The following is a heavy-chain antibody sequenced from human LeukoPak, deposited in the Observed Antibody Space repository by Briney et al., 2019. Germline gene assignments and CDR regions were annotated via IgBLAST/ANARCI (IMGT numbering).Heavy chain of an antibody. J-gene: IGHJ4*02. D-gene: IGHD6-6*01. CDR1: GFTFTSYG. CDR3: ARDYFEYSSSSGFGY. V-gene: IGHV1-18*01. CDR2: ISAYNGNT. Sequence: GGSLRLSCAASGFTFTSYGISWVRQAPGQGLEWMGWISAYNGNTNYAQKLQGRVTMTTDTSTSTAYMELRSLRSDDTAVYYCARDYFEYSSSSGFGYWGQGTLVTVSS.